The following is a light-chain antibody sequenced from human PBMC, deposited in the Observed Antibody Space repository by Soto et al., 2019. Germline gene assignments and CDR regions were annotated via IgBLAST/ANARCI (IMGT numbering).Light chain of an antibody. CDR1: QSVSSSY. Sequence: ESVLTQSTGTLSLSPGERATLSCRASQSVSSSYLAWYQQKPDQAPRLLIYGASSRATGIPDRFSGSGSGTDFTLTISRLEPEDFAVYYCQQYGSSPETFGQGTKVDIK. CDR3: QQYGSSPET. V-gene: IGKV3-20*01. CDR2: GAS. J-gene: IGKJ1*01.